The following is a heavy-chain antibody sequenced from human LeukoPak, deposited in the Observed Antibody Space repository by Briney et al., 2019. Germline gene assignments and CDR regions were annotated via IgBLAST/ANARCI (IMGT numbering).Heavy chain of an antibody. J-gene: IGHJ3*02. Sequence: ASVKVSCKASGYTFTGYYMHRVRQAPGQGLEWMGRINPNSGGTNYAQKFQGRVTMTRDTSISTAYMELSRLRSDDTAVYYCARVGPTGYSYGSVDAFDIWGQGTMVTVSS. CDR3: ARVGPTGYSYGSVDAFDI. V-gene: IGHV1-2*06. CDR2: INPNSGGT. D-gene: IGHD5-18*01. CDR1: GYTFTGYY.